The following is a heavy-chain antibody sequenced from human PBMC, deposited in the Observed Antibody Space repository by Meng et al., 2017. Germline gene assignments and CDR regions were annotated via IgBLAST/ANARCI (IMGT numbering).Heavy chain of an antibody. CDR2: VDPEDGET. J-gene: IGHJ3*02. Sequence: VRRGRSGAEGKKAGAQRKNSCKVAGKTFTDYYRHWVQQAPEKGLEWMGFVDPEDGETIYAEKFQGRVTITAETSTDTAYMELSSLRSEDTAVYYCATGALVLSGAFDIWGQGTMVTVSS. CDR1: GKTFTDYY. V-gene: IGHV1-69-2*01. CDR3: ATGALVLSGAFDI. D-gene: IGHD1-26*01.